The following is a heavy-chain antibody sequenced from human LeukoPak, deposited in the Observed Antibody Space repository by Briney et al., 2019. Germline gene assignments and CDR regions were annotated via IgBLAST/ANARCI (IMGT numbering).Heavy chain of an antibody. Sequence: SGTLSLTCAVYGGSFSGYYWSWIRQPPGKGLEWIGEINHSGSTNYNPSLKSRVTISVDTSKNQFSLKLSSVTVADTAVYYCARAYSGSYYVWFDPWGQGTLVTVSS. J-gene: IGHJ5*02. CDR3: ARAYSGSYYVWFDP. D-gene: IGHD1-26*01. V-gene: IGHV4-34*01. CDR2: INHSGST. CDR1: GGSFSGYY.